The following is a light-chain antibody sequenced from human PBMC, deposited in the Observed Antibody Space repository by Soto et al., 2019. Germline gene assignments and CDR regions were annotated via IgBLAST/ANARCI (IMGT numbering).Light chain of an antibody. CDR3: AAWDDSLNGHYV. J-gene: IGLJ1*01. CDR2: SNN. CDR1: SSKIGSNT. V-gene: IGLV1-44*01. Sequence: QLVLTQPPSASGTPGQRVTISCSGSSSKIGSNTVNWYQQLPGTAPKLLSYSNNQRPSGVPDRFSGSKSGTSASLAISGLQSEDEADYYCAAWDDSLNGHYVFGTGTKVTVL.